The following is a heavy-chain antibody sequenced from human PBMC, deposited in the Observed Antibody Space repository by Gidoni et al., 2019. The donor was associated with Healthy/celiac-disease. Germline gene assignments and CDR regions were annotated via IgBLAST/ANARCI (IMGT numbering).Heavy chain of an antibody. CDR2: ISSSSSTI. J-gene: IGHJ4*02. V-gene: IGHV3-48*02. CDR1: GFTFSSYS. CDR3: AREPLWYSSGWYYFDY. Sequence: EVQLVESGGGLVQPGGSLRLSCAASGFTFSSYSMNWVRQAPGKGLEWVSYISSSSSTIYYADSVKGRFTISRDNAKNSLYLQMNSPRDEDTAVYYCAREPLWYSSGWYYFDYWGQGTLVTVSS. D-gene: IGHD6-19*01.